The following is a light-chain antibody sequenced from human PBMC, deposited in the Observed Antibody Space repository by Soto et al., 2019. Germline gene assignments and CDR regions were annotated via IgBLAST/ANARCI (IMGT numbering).Light chain of an antibody. CDR3: QQTFITPPLT. Sequence: DIQMTQSPSSLSASIGDRITITCRASQSISTYLNWYQQKPGKAPSLLIYGASTLQSGVPSRFSCSGSATDFTLTISSLQPEDFATYYCQQTFITPPLTFGGGTKVEIK. CDR1: QSISTY. CDR2: GAS. V-gene: IGKV1-39*01. J-gene: IGKJ4*01.